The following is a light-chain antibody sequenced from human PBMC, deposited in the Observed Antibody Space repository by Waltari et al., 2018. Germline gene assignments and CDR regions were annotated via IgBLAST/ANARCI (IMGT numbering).Light chain of an antibody. J-gene: IGLJ2*01. V-gene: IGLV3-19*01. CDR2: GQS. CDR1: SLRRYY. Sequence: SSELTQDPTVSVALGQTVRITCQGDSLRRYYPSWYQQRPGQAPILVFYGQSSRPSGIPDRFSGSISGNTASLTITGDQAEDEAYYYCRSRDSSSTRFFGGGTRLTV. CDR3: RSRDSSSTRF.